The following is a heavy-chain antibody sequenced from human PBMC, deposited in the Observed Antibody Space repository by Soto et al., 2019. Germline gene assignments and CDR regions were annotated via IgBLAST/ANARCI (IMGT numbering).Heavy chain of an antibody. CDR2: INGPGGST. V-gene: IGHV3-23*01. D-gene: IGHD1-20*01. CDR3: AKDAIPYNGRNDGFDI. Sequence: PGGSLRLSCAASGFIFSNYAMSWVRQAPGKGLEWVSSINGPGGSTWYPESVKGRFIISRDNSKNMLHLQMNSLRADDTAAYFCAKDAIPYNGRNDGFDIWGQGTMVTVSS. CDR1: GFIFSNYA. J-gene: IGHJ3*02.